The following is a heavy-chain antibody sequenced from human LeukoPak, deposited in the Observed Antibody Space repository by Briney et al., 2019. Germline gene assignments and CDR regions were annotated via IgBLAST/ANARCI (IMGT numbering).Heavy chain of an antibody. CDR1: GFTVSSNY. CDR2: IYSSGTT. CDR3: ARCQYHLLSGYYYYHMDV. V-gene: IGHV3-53*01. Sequence: GGSLRLSCGVSGFTVSSNYMTWVRQAPGKGLEWVSIIYSSGTTYSADSVKGRFTISRDNSKNTLYLQMNSLKAEDTAVYFCARCQYHLLSGYYYYHMDVWGKGTTVTVSS. J-gene: IGHJ6*03. D-gene: IGHD2/OR15-2a*01.